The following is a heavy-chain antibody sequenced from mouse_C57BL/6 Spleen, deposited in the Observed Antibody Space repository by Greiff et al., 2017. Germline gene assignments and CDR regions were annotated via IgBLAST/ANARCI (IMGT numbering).Heavy chain of an antibody. J-gene: IGHJ3*01. CDR2: IRNKANGYTT. V-gene: IGHV7-3*01. CDR3: ARGVYYGYDGTWFAY. CDR1: GFTFTDYY. D-gene: IGHD2-2*01. Sequence: EVKLVESGGGLVQPGGSLSLSCAASGFTFTDYYMSWVRQPPGKALEWLGFIRNKANGYTTEYSASVKGRFTISRDNSQSILYLQMNALRAEDSATYYCARGVYYGYDGTWFAYWGQGTLVTVSA.